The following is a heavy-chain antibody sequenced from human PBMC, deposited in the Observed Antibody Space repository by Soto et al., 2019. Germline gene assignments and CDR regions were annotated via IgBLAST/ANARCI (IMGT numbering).Heavy chain of an antibody. D-gene: IGHD3-3*01. CDR3: AHSRFLSGKDPINWFDP. J-gene: IGHJ5*02. V-gene: IGHV2-5*02. Sequence: QITLKESGPTLVKPTQTLTLTCTFSGFSLSTSGVGVGWIRQPPGKALEWLALIYWDDDKRYSPSLKSRLTISKDTSKNQVVHTMTNMDPVDTATYYCAHSRFLSGKDPINWFDPWGQGTLVTVSS. CDR2: IYWDDDK. CDR1: GFSLSTSGVG.